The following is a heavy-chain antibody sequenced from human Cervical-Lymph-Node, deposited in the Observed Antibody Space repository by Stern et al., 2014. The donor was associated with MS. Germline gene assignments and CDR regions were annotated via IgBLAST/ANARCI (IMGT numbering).Heavy chain of an antibody. CDR3: ALSSETSDRWYSLGYDL. CDR1: GGTFSKFP. Sequence: QMKLVQYGAEVTKPGSSVKVSCKASGGTFSKFPSSWVRQAPGQGLEWMGGIFPGFGTPTYAQEFRGRVTITADVSTSTVYMELSSLRSDDTAVYYCALSSETSDRWYSLGYDLWGQGTLVTVSS. V-gene: IGHV1-69*01. CDR2: IFPGFGTP. J-gene: IGHJ5*02. D-gene: IGHD6-13*01.